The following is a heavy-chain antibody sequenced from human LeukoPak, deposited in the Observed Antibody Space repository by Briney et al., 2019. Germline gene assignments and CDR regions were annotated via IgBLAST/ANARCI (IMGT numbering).Heavy chain of an antibody. V-gene: IGHV3-48*01. Sequence: PGGSLRLSCVVSGFIFSNYAMHWVRQAPGKGLEWVSYISSSSSTIYYADSVKGRFTISRDNAKNSLYLQMNSLRAEDTAVYYCAREGARGGGITIFGVVTDYYYYYMDVWGKGTTVTVSS. CDR2: ISSSSSTI. CDR3: AREGARGGGITIFGVVTDYYYYYMDV. D-gene: IGHD3-3*01. J-gene: IGHJ6*03. CDR1: GFIFSNYA.